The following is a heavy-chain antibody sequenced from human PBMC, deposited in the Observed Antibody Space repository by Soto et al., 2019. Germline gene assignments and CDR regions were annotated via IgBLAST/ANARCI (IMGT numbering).Heavy chain of an antibody. CDR2: IYYSGST. V-gene: IGHV4-39*01. CDR3: ARQTDIVLVPADNWFDP. Sequence: QLQLQESGPGLVKPSETLSLTCTVSGGSISSSSYYWGWIRQPPGKGLEWIGSIYYSGSTYYNPSLKSRVTVYGDTSKNQCCLKLSSVTAADTAVYYCARQTDIVLVPADNWFDPWGQGTLVTVSS. J-gene: IGHJ5*02. D-gene: IGHD2-2*01. CDR1: GGSISSSSYY.